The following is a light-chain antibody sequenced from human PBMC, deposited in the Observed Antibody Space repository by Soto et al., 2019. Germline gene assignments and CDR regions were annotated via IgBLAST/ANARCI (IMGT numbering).Light chain of an antibody. V-gene: IGLV3-21*04. CDR3: QVWDSSSDHVI. CDR1: NIGSKS. J-gene: IGLJ2*01. CDR2: YDS. Sequence: SYELTQSPSVSVAPGKTASITCGGDNIGSKSVHWYQQKPGQAPVLVISYDSDRPSGIPERFSGSNSGNTATLTVSRVEAGDEADYYCQVWDSSSDHVIFGGGTKLTVL.